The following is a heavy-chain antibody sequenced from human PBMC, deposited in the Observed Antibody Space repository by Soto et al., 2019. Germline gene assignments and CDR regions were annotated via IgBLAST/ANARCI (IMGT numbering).Heavy chain of an antibody. CDR1: GFSFSSYA. V-gene: IGHV3-23*01. CDR3: AKGSIEYSASVDN. Sequence: VQLLESGGGLVQPGGSLRLSCAASGFSFSSYAMVWVRQAPGKGLEWVSVISARGGSSYFADSVKGRFTISRDNSKNVLSLEMNSLRADDTAIYFCAKGSIEYSASVDNWXXGTLVLVSS. D-gene: IGHD5-12*01. CDR2: ISARGGSS. J-gene: IGHJ4*02.